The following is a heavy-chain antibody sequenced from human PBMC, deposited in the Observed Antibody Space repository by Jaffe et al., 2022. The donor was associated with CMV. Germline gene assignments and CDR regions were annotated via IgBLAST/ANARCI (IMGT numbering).Heavy chain of an antibody. Sequence: EVQLVESGGGLVQPGRSLRLSCAASGFTFDDYAMHWVRQAPGKGLEWVSGISWNSGSIGYADSVKGRFTISRDNAKNSLYLQMNSLRAEDTALYYCAKDIFSEVGATVNFDYWGQGTLVTVSS. CDR1: GFTFDDYA. D-gene: IGHD1-26*01. J-gene: IGHJ4*02. CDR3: AKDIFSEVGATVNFDY. CDR2: ISWNSGSI. V-gene: IGHV3-9*01.